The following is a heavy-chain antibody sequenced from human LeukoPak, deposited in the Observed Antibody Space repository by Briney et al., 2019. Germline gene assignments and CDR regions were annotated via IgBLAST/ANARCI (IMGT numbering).Heavy chain of an antibody. CDR1: GGSFSGYY. CDR3: ARSRGGSYPPLDY. J-gene: IGHJ4*02. V-gene: IGHV4-34*01. CDR2: INHSGST. Sequence: SETLSLTCAVYGGSFSGYYWSWIRQPPGKGLEWIGEINHSGSTNYNPSLKSRVTISVDTSKNQFSLKLSSVTAADTAVYYCARSRGGSYPPLDYWGQGTLVTVSS. D-gene: IGHD1-26*01.